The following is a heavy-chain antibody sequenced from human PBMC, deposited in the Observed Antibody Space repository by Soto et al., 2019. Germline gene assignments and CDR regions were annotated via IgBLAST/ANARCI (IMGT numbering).Heavy chain of an antibody. CDR2: IDENGGTT. CDR1: GFTFNRCA. D-gene: IGHD1-26*01. Sequence: GGSLRLSCGGSGFTFNRCAMSWVRQSPGKGLEWVSAIDENGGTTYYADSVQGRFTISRDNSKNTLYLQMNTLRVEDTAVYYCAKARGSYYNYYYNMDVWGQGTTVTVSS. CDR3: AKARGSYYNYYYNMDV. J-gene: IGHJ6*02. V-gene: IGHV3-23*01.